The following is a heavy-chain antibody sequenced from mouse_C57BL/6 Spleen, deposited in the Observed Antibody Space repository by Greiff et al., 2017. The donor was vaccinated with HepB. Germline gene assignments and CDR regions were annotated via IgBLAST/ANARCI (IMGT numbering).Heavy chain of an antibody. D-gene: IGHD2-2*01. CDR1: GYTFTDYN. CDR2: INPNNGGT. CDR3: ASLDGYDEYFDV. V-gene: IGHV1-22*01. J-gene: IGHJ1*03. Sequence: VQLKDSGPELVKPGASVKMSCKASGYTFTDYNMHWVKQSHGKSLEGIGYINPNNGGTSYNQKFKGKATLTVNKSSSTAYMELRSLTSEDSAVYYFASLDGYDEYFDVWGKGTTVTVSS.